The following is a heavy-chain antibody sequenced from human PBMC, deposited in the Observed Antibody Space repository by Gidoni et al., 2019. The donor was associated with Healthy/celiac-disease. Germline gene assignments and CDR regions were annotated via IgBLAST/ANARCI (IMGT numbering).Heavy chain of an antibody. V-gene: IGHV1-8*01. CDR1: GYTFTSYD. D-gene: IGHD2-21*02. CDR3: ARGSVSSSICGGDCYYYYYYGMDV. Sequence: QVQLVQSGAEVKKPGASVKVSCKASGYTFTSYDINWVRQATGQGLEWMGWMNPNSGNTGYAQKFQGRVTMTRNTSISTAYMELSSLRSEDTAVYYCARGSVSSSICGGDCYYYYYYGMDVWGQGTTVTVSS. CDR2: MNPNSGNT. J-gene: IGHJ6*02.